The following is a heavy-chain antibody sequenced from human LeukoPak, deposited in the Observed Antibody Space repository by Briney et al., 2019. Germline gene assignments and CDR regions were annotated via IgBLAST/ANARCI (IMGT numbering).Heavy chain of an antibody. V-gene: IGHV4-59*08. J-gene: IGHJ4*02. D-gene: IGHD6-19*01. CDR1: AGSIYSHY. CDR3: MRRDTGWNYSDY. CDR2: IYYKGNT. Sequence: PSETLSLACAVAAGSIYSHYWGWVRQPPRKGLEWIGDIYYKGNTNYTPSLKSRVTISLDTSKNHLSLTLTSVVAADTAIYYCMRRDTGWNYSDYWGQGILVTVSS.